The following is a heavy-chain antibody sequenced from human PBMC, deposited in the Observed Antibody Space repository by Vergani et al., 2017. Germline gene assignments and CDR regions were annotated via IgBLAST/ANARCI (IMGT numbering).Heavy chain of an antibody. CDR1: GGSISSSSYY. CDR2: IYYSGST. V-gene: IGHV4-39*01. CDR3: ARNPRSGWTFDY. J-gene: IGHJ4*02. D-gene: IGHD6-19*01. Sequence: QLQLQESGPGLVKPSETLSLTCTVSGGSISSSSYYWGWIRQPPGKGLEWIGRIYYSGSTYYNPSLKSRVTISVDTSKNQFSLKLSSVTAADTAVYYCARNPRSGWTFDYWGQGTLVTFSS.